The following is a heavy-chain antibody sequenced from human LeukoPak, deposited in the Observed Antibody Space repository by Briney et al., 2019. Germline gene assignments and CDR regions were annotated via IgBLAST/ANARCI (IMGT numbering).Heavy chain of an antibody. D-gene: IGHD2-8*01. CDR1: GASISSGTYF. J-gene: IGHJ5*02. CDR3: ARALCINGICEWFDP. Sequence: PSETLSLTCTVSGASISSGTYFWSWIRQPAGKGLEWIGRIQTSGVTKYNPSLKSRVTVSMDTSKNQFSLMLRSVTAADTAVYYCARALCINGICEWFDPWGQETLVTVSS. V-gene: IGHV4-61*02. CDR2: IQTSGVT.